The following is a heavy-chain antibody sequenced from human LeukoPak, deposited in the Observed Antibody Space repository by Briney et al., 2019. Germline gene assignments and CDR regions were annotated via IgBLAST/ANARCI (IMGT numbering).Heavy chain of an antibody. CDR2: IYTSGST. V-gene: IGHV4-61*02. CDR1: GGSISSGSYY. D-gene: IGHD4-23*01. J-gene: IGHJ3*01. CDR3: ATHYGGHLPDAFDV. Sequence: SETLSLTCTVSGGSISSGSYYWRWIRQPAGKGLEWIGRIYTSGSTNYNPSFKSRVTISVDTSKNQFSLKLSSVTAADTAVYYCATHYGGHLPDAFDVWGQGTMVTVSS.